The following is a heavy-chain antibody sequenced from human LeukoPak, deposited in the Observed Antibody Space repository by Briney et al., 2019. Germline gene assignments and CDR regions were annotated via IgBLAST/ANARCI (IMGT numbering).Heavy chain of an antibody. J-gene: IGHJ3*02. CDR3: AREQWAADDALDI. CDR1: GGSISSSSYY. V-gene: IGHV4-39*02. D-gene: IGHD6-13*01. CDR2: IYYSGST. Sequence: PSETLSLTCTASGGSISSSSYYWGWIRQPPGKGLEWIGSIYYSGSTYYNPSLKSRVTISVDTSKNQFSLKLSSVTAADTAVYYCAREQWAADDALDIWGQGTMVTVSS.